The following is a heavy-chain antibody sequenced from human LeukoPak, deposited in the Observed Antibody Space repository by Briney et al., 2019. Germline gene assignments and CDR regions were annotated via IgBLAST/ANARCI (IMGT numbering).Heavy chain of an antibody. CDR3: ASLKNSYDSSGYLVTDAFDI. CDR2: INPSGGST. V-gene: IGHV1-46*01. D-gene: IGHD3-22*01. J-gene: IGHJ3*02. Sequence: ASVKVSCKASGYTFTSYYMHWVRQAPGQGLEWMGIINPSGGSTSYAQKFQGRVTMTRDTSTSTVYMELRSLRFDDTAVYYCASLKNSYDSSGYLVTDAFDIWGQGTMVTVSS. CDR1: GYTFTSYY.